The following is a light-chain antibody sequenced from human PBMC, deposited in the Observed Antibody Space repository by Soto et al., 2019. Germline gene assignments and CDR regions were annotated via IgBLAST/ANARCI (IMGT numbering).Light chain of an antibody. CDR1: SSNVGNNA. J-gene: IGLJ2*01. CDR3: VVWDDRLNGVV. Sequence: QSVLTQPPSVSEAPRQRVTISGSGSSSNVGNNAVNWYQQLPGKAPKLLIYYDDLLPSGVSDRFSGSKSGTSASLAISGLQSEDEADYYCVVWDDRLNGVVFGGGTKVTVL. CDR2: YDD. V-gene: IGLV1-36*01.